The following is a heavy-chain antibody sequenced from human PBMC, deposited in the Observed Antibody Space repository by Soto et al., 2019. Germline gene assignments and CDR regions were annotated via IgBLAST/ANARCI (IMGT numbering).Heavy chain of an antibody. V-gene: IGHV3-53*04. CDR1: GIPVSSNY. CDR3: GGDGRFFCGFGMGV. CDR2: LHSGGDT. J-gene: IGHJ6*02. Sequence: EVQLVESGGGLVQPGGSLRLSCVASGIPVSSNYMTWVRQAPGKGLEWVSVLHSGGDTYYANSVKGRFTISRHDSTNTVFFQMNGLTAVDSAVYCCGGDGRFFCGFGMGVWGQGTTVTVSS. D-gene: IGHD3-3*01.